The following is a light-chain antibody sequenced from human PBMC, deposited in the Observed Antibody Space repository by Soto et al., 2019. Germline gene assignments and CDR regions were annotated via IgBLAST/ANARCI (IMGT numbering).Light chain of an antibody. V-gene: IGKV1-5*01. CDR3: QQYNPFPPLT. CDR2: HAS. Sequence: DIQMTQSPSTLSASVGDRVTITCRASQDSYNWLAWYRQKPGKTPTLLIYHASILETGVPSRFGGSGSGTEFTLAISSLQPDDFASYYCQQYNPFPPLTFGQGTKVEIK. CDR1: QDSYNW. J-gene: IGKJ1*01.